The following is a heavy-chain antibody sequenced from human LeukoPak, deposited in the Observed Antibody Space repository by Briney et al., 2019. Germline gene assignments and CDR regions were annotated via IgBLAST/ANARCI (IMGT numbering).Heavy chain of an antibody. D-gene: IGHD2-2*02. CDR2: IYTGGST. CDR1: AFSVGSNF. Sequence: GGSLRLSCVDSAFSVGSNFMSWVRQAPGKGLEWVSVIYTGGSTYSADSVKGRFTISRDYSENTVYLQMNSLRVEDTAVYYCARDSGYCSSTSCYTSFDYWGQGTLVTVSS. J-gene: IGHJ4*02. CDR3: ARDSGYCSSTSCYTSFDY. V-gene: IGHV3-66*01.